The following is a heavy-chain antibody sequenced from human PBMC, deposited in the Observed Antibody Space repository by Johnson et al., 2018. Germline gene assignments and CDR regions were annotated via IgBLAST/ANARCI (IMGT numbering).Heavy chain of an antibody. CDR3: AKDRFHGPQYDSSGYYMVAFDI. D-gene: IGHD3-22*01. Sequence: EVQLVESGGGLVHPGGSLRLSCAASGFTFSSYAMSWVRQAPGKGLDWVSGISGSSDSTYYADSMRGRFTISRDNSKHTLFLQMNSRRAEDTAVYYGAKDRFHGPQYDSSGYYMVAFDIWGQGTMVTVSS. CDR1: GFTFSSYA. J-gene: IGHJ3*02. CDR2: ISGSSDST. V-gene: IGHV3-23*04.